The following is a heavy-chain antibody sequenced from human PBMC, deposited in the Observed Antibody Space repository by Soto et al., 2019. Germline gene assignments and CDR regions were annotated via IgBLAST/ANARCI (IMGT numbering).Heavy chain of an antibody. J-gene: IGHJ4*02. Sequence: QVQLQESGPGLVKPSQTLSLTCTVSGGSISSGDYYWSWIRQPPGKGLEWIGYIYYSGSTYYNPSPKSRLTISLDKSKNHFSQKLSAVNAADTAVYYCVSSRYGYTFYDYWGQGTLVTVSS. CDR3: VSSRYGYTFYDY. CDR1: GGSISSGDYY. V-gene: IGHV4-30-4*01. D-gene: IGHD5-18*01. CDR2: IYYSGST.